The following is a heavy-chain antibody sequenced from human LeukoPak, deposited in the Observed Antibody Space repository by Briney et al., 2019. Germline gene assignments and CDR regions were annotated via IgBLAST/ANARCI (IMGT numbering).Heavy chain of an antibody. CDR1: GFTFSSYS. D-gene: IGHD3-9*01. CDR3: ARADYDILTGYSPIDY. V-gene: IGHV3-48*01. CDR2: ISSSSSTI. J-gene: IGHJ4*02. Sequence: PGGSLRLSCAASGFTFSSYSMNWVRQAPGKGLEWVSYISSSSSTIYYADSVKGRFTISRDNSKNTLYLQMNSLRAEDTAVYYCARADYDILTGYSPIDYWGQGTLVTVSS.